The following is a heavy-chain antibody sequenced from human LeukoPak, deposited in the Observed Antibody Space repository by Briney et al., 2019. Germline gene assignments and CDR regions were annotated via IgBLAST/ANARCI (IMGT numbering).Heavy chain of an antibody. D-gene: IGHD6-13*01. CDR3: AKDARKYSSSWYYFDY. Sequence: HPGGSLRLSCAASGFTFDDYAMHWVRQAPGKGLECVSGISWNSGSIGYADSVKGRFTISRDNAKNSLYLQMNSLRAEDTALYYCAKDARKYSSSWYYFDYWGQGTLVTVSS. J-gene: IGHJ4*02. CDR2: ISWNSGSI. V-gene: IGHV3-9*01. CDR1: GFTFDDYA.